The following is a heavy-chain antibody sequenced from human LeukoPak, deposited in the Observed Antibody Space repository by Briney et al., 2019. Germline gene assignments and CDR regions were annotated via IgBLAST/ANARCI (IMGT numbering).Heavy chain of an antibody. CDR2: INHRGET. CDR1: GTSFSAYY. CDR3: ARDPGIRGTALDY. J-gene: IGHJ4*02. V-gene: IGHV4-34*01. Sequence: SETLSLTCAVSGTSFSAYYCNWIRQSPEKGLEWIGEINHRGETNYNPSLQSRVTMSVDTSKNQFSLRLTSLTAADTAIYCCARDPGIRGTALDYWGQGTPVTVSS. D-gene: IGHD1-7*01.